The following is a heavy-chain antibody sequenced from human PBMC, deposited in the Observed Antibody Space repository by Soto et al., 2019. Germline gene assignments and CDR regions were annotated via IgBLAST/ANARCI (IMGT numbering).Heavy chain of an antibody. V-gene: IGHV1-18*01. Sequence: QVQLVQSGAEVKKPGASVKVSCKASGYTFTSYGISWVRQAPGQGLEWMGWINVYNGNTNYAQKPQXGVTMTTDTSTSTAYLDLRSLRSDDTAVYFCARDTSRGEYDYWGQGTLVTVSS. J-gene: IGHJ4*02. CDR3: ARDTSRGEYDY. CDR2: INVYNGNT. CDR1: GYTFTSYG. D-gene: IGHD3-10*01.